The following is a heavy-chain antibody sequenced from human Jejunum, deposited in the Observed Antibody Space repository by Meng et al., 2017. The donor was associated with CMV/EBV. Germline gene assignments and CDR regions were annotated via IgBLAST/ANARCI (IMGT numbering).Heavy chain of an antibody. CDR3: ARKSEYNEGGCDV. CDR2: IFYTGTT. V-gene: IGHV4-59*01. J-gene: IGHJ3*01. Sequence: VSGGSSRGYSWTWIRQSPEKGLGWLGSIFYTGTTNYNPSLKSRVTISVDTSKNQLSLRLTSATAADTAVYFCARKSEYNEGGCDVWGQGAKVTVSS. D-gene: IGHD2/OR15-2a*01. CDR1: GGSSRGYS.